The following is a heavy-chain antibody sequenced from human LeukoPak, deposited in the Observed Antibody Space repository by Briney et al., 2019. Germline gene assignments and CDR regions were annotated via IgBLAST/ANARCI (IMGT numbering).Heavy chain of an antibody. V-gene: IGHV3-15*01. CDR1: GLSFSNAW. J-gene: IGHJ4*02. CDR3: TTFES. Sequence: GGSLTLSCAASGLSFSNAWMSWVRQAPGKGLEWVGRTKSKTDGATTDYAAPVKGRFTISTDDPQNTLYLQMNSLKTEDTAVYYCTTFESWGQGTLVTVSS. CDR2: TKSKTDGATT.